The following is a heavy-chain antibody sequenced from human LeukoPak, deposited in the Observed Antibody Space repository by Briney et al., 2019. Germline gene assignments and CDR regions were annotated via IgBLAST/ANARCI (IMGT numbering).Heavy chain of an antibody. Sequence: GGSLRLSCAASGFTFSSYAMHWVRQAPGKGLEWVAVISYDGSNKYYADSVKGRFTISRDNSKNTLYLQMNSLRAEDTAVYYCAKSGMVPRYFDWYTPTDWFDPWGQGTLVTVSS. D-gene: IGHD3-9*01. V-gene: IGHV3-30-3*02. CDR2: ISYDGSNK. CDR1: GFTFSSYA. J-gene: IGHJ5*02. CDR3: AKSGMVPRYFDWYTPTDWFDP.